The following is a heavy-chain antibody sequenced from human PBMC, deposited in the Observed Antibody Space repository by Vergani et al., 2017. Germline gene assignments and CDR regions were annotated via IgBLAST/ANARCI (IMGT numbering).Heavy chain of an antibody. CDR1: GGTFSSYT. D-gene: IGHD3-9*01. V-gene: IGHV1-69*08. J-gene: IGHJ4*02. CDR2: IIPILGIA. Sequence: QVQLVQSGAEVKKPGSSVKVSCKASGGTFSSYTISWVRQAPGQGLEWMGRIIPILGIANYAQKFQGRVTITADKSTSTAYMELSSLRSEDTAVYYCARERATYYDILTGYQWAYYFDYWGQGTLVAVSS. CDR3: ARERATYYDILTGYQWAYYFDY.